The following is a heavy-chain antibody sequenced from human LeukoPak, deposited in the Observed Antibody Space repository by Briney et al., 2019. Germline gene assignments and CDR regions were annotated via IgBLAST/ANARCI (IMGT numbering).Heavy chain of an antibody. CDR2: IKQDGSEK. Sequence: GGSLRLSCAASGFTFSSYWMSWVRQAPGKGLEWVANIKQDGSEKYYVDSVKGRFTISRDNAKNSLYLQMNSLRAEDTAVYYCAREQLVPGLLFDIWGQGTMVTVSS. V-gene: IGHV3-7*01. CDR1: GFTFSSYW. J-gene: IGHJ3*02. D-gene: IGHD6-13*01. CDR3: AREQLVPGLLFDI.